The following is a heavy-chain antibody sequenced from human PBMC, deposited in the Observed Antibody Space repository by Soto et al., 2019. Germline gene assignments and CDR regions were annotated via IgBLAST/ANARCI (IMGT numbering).Heavy chain of an antibody. V-gene: IGHV3-9*01. D-gene: IGHD3-10*01. CDR1: GFTFDDYA. CDR2: ISWNSGSI. CDR3: ATVKDYGSGSYEPYYGMDV. J-gene: IGHJ6*02. Sequence: EVQLVESGGGLVQPGRSLRLSCAASGFTFDDYAMHWVRQAPGKGLEWVSGISWNSGSIGYADSVKGRFTISRDNAKNSLYLQMNSLRAEDTALYYCATVKDYGSGSYEPYYGMDVWGQGTTVTVSS.